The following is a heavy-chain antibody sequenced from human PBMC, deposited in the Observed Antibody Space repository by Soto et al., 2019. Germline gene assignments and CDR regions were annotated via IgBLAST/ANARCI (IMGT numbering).Heavy chain of an antibody. CDR3: ARDRRSYYSDGSGLDF. D-gene: IGHD3-22*01. CDR1: GGYISSYY. V-gene: IGHV4-59*12. J-gene: IGHJ4*02. CDR2: IYHTGTA. Sequence: SETLSLTCTVSGGYISSYYWSWIRQPPGKGLEWIGYIYHTGTAYYSPSLKSRVTISVDTSKNQFSLKLTSATAADTAVYYCARDRRSYYSDGSGLDFWGQGTLVTVSS.